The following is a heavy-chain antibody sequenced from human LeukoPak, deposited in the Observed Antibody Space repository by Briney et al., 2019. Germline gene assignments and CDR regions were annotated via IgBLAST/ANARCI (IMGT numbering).Heavy chain of an antibody. D-gene: IGHD3-10*02. CDR1: GFTISSYS. CDR2: ISSSSSTI. Sequence: GGSLRLSCAASGFTISSYSMNWVRQAPGKGLEWVSYISSSSSTIYYADSVKGRFTISRDNAKNSLYLQMNSLRAEDTAVYYCAELGITMIGGVWGKGTTVTISS. CDR3: AELGITMIGGV. V-gene: IGHV3-48*04. J-gene: IGHJ6*04.